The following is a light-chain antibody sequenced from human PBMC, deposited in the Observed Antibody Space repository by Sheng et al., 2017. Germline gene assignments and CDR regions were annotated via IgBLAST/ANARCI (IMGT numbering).Light chain of an antibody. CDR2: DAS. CDR3: QQRSNWPRT. Sequence: EIVLTQSPGTLSLSPGDGATLSCRASQSISSSQVAWYQHIPGQAPRLLIYDASKRATGIPARFSGSGSGTDFTLTISSLEPEDFAVYYCQQRSNWPRTFGQGTKVEIK. J-gene: IGKJ1*01. V-gene: IGKV3-11*01. CDR1: QSISSS.